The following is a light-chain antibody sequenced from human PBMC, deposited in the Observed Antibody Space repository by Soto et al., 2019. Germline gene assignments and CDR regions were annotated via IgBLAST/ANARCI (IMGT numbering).Light chain of an antibody. CDR2: GAS. CDR3: QQGYSTTPIT. V-gene: IGKV1-39*01. CDR1: QSIKNY. J-gene: IGKJ5*01. Sequence: IQMTESPSSLSGAIGDRVTITCRASQSIKNYLNWYQHKPGAAPKLLIFGASNLESGVPSRFSGSGSGTEFTLSISSLQPEDFATYYCQQGYSTTPITFGQGTLPEI.